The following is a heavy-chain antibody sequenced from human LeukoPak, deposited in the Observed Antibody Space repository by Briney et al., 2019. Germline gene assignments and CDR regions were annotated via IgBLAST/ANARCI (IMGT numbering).Heavy chain of an antibody. J-gene: IGHJ4*02. CDR3: ARSTYYYGSGAPYYFDY. CDR1: GGSISSYY. CDR2: IFYSGST. D-gene: IGHD3-10*01. Sequence: KPSETLSLTCTVSGGSISSYYWSWIRQPPGKGLEWIGYIFYSGSTNYNPSLKSRVTISPDTSKNQFSLKLSSVTAADTAVYYCARSTYYYGSGAPYYFDYWGQGTLVTVSS. V-gene: IGHV4-59*08.